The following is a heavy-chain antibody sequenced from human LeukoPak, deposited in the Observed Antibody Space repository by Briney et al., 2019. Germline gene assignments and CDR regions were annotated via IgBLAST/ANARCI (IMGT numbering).Heavy chain of an antibody. J-gene: IGHJ3*02. V-gene: IGHV1-2*02. Sequence: ASVKVSWKASGFMFTTSAMQWVRQARGQRLEWMGWINPNSGGTNYAQKFQGRVTMTRDTSISTAYMELSRLRSDDTAVYYCARDRVMMDAFDIWGQGTMVTVSS. CDR3: ARDRVMMDAFDI. CDR2: INPNSGGT. D-gene: IGHD3-16*01. CDR1: GFMFTTSA.